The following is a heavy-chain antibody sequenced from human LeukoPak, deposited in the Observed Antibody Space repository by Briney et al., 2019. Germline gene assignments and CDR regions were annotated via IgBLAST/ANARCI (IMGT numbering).Heavy chain of an antibody. Sequence: ASVKVSCKASGYTFTGYYMRWVRQAPGQGLEWMGRINPNSGGTNYAQKFQGRVTMTRDTSISTAYMELSRLRSDDTAVYYCARVSSSTSCYWAYYYYMDVWGKGTTVTVSS. CDR2: INPNSGGT. CDR3: ARVSSSTSCYWAYYYYMDV. V-gene: IGHV1-2*06. CDR1: GYTFTGYY. J-gene: IGHJ6*03. D-gene: IGHD2-2*01.